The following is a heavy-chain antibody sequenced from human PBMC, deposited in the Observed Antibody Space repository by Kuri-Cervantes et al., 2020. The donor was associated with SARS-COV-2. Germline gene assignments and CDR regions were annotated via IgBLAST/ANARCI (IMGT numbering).Heavy chain of an antibody. CDR2: IFYSGRT. V-gene: IGHV4-39*01. CDR1: GGSISSSSYY. Sequence: SETLSLTCTVSGGSISSSSYYWGWIRQPPGKGLEWIGSIFYSGRTFYNPSLKSRLTISVDTSKNQFSLKLTSVTAADTAVYYCARLVLEAYSGSFYFDYWGQGSLVTVSS. D-gene: IGHD1-26*01. J-gene: IGHJ4*02. CDR3: ARLVLEAYSGSFYFDY.